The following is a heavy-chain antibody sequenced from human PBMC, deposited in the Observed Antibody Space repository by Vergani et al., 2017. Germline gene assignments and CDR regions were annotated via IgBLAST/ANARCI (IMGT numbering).Heavy chain of an antibody. CDR1: GFTFSSYS. V-gene: IGHV3-48*01. Sequence: VQLVESGGGVVQPGGSLRLSCAASGFTFSSYSMNWVRQAPGKGLEWVSYISSSSSTIYYADSVKGRFTISRDNAKNSLYLQMNSLRAEDTAVYYCARRDEYQLLLLNYYYGMDVWGQGTTVTVSS. CDR3: ARRDEYQLLLLNYYYGMDV. J-gene: IGHJ6*02. D-gene: IGHD2-2*01. CDR2: ISSSSSTI.